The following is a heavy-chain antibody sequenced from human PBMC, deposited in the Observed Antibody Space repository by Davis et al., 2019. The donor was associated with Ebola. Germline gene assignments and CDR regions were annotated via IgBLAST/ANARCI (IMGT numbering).Heavy chain of an antibody. Sequence: PGGSLRLSCAASGFTFSSFAMRWVRQAPGKGLEWVSAISHNSDTIKYADSVKGRFTISRDNSKNTVYLQMNSLRVEDTAVYYCAKRSSDGWFDPWGQGTLVTVSS. CDR2: ISHNSDTI. CDR1: GFTFSSFA. J-gene: IGHJ5*02. V-gene: IGHV3-23*01. CDR3: AKRSSDGWFDP.